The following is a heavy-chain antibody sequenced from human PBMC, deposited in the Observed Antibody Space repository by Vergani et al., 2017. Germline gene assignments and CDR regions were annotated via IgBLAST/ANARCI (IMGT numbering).Heavy chain of an antibody. J-gene: IGHJ6*02. D-gene: IGHD6-13*01. CDR2: VNHSGST. Sequence: QVPLQQWGAGLLKPSETLSLTCAVYGVSFSGYFWSWLRQPPGKGLEWIGEVNHSGSTIYNPSLKSRVTISVDTSKNQFSLKLSSVTAADTAVYYCARGKLVPYYYYYGMDVWGQGTTVTVSS. CDR1: GVSFSGYF. CDR3: ARGKLVPYYYYYGMDV. V-gene: IGHV4-34*01.